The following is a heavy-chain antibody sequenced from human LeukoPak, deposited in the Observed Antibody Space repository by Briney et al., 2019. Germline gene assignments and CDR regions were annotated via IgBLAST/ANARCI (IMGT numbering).Heavy chain of an antibody. D-gene: IGHD3-10*01. CDR1: GGSISSSSYY. J-gene: IGHJ5*02. Sequence: PSETLSLTCTVSGGSISSSSYYWGWIRQPPGKGLEWIGSIYYSGSTYYNPSLKSRVTISVDTSKNQFSLKLSSVTAADTAVYYCARARGSFGNWFDPWGQGTLVTVSS. CDR3: ARARGSFGNWFDP. V-gene: IGHV4-39*07. CDR2: IYYSGST.